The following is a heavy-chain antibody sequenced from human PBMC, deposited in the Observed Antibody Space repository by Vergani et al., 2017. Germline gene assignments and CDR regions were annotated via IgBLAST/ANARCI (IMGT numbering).Heavy chain of an antibody. Sequence: QVQLQQWGAGLLKPSETLSLTCAVYGGSFSDYYWSWIRQPPGKGLEWVGEINHSGSTNYNPSLKSRVTISVDTSKNQFSLKLNSVTAADTAVYYCARIRALGGVIAKWGQGTLVTVSS. J-gene: IGHJ4*02. D-gene: IGHD3-16*02. CDR2: INHSGST. V-gene: IGHV4-34*01. CDR1: GGSFSDYY. CDR3: ARIRALGGVIAK.